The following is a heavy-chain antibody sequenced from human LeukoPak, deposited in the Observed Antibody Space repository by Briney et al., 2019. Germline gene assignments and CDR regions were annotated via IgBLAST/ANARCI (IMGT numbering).Heavy chain of an antibody. CDR1: GFTFSSYA. CDR3: ARGDYDKYGMDV. Sequence: HPGGSLRLSCAASGFTFSSYAMSWVRQAPGKGLEWVSAISGSGGSTYYADSVKGRFIISRDNAKNSLFLQMNSLRAEDTAVYYCARGDYDKYGMDVWGQGTTVTVSS. J-gene: IGHJ6*02. CDR2: ISGSGGST. V-gene: IGHV3-23*01.